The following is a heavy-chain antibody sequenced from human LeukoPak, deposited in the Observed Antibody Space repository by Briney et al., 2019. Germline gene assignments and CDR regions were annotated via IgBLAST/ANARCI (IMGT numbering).Heavy chain of an antibody. D-gene: IGHD1-26*01. J-gene: IGHJ4*02. CDR2: INPNSGGT. CDR3: ASRPYSGSDPGSDY. V-gene: IGHV1-2*02. CDR1: GYTFTGYF. Sequence: ASVKVSCTASGYTFTGYFMRWVPQGPEQGLWWMGWINPNSGGTNYAQKFQGRVTMTRDTSISTAYMELSRLRSDDTAVYYCASRPYSGSDPGSDYWGQGTLVTVSS.